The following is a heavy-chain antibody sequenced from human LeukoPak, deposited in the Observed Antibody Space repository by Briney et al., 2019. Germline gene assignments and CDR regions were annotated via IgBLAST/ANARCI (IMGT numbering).Heavy chain of an antibody. CDR1: GGSFSGYY. V-gene: IGHV4-34*01. J-gene: IGHJ5*02. CDR2: INHSGST. CDR3: ARVSFPYSGSSRGGWFDP. Sequence: PSETLSLTCAVYGGSFSGYYWSWIRQPPGKGLEWIGEINHSGSTNYNPSLKSRVTISVDTSKNQFSLKLSSVTAADTAVYYCARVSFPYSGSSRGGWFDPWGQGTLVTVSS. D-gene: IGHD6-6*01.